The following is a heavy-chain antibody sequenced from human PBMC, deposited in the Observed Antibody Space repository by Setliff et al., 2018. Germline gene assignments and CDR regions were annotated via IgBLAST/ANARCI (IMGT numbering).Heavy chain of an antibody. CDR2: IKSYNGDT. Sequence: ASGKVSCKASGYTFTNYGISWVRQAPGQGLEWMGYIKSYNGDTYFARNLQGRLSMTTDASSSTAYMELTSLRSDDTAMYYCARDADHYDTDENPIFDYWGQGTLVTVSS. CDR1: GYTFTNYG. V-gene: IGHV1-18*01. D-gene: IGHD3-9*01. J-gene: IGHJ4*02. CDR3: ARDADHYDTDENPIFDY.